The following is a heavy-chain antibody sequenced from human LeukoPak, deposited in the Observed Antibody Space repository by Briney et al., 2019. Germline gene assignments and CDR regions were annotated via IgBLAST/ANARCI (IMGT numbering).Heavy chain of an antibody. D-gene: IGHD3-22*01. CDR3: ARGPIYYYDSRGAFDI. J-gene: IGHJ3*02. V-gene: IGHV1-18*01. CDR1: GYTFTTYG. CDR2: ISPYNGNT. Sequence: ASVKVSCKASGYTFTTYGISWVRQAPGQGLEWMGWISPYNGNTNYAQKFQGRVTMTTDTSTTTAYMELSRLRSDDTAVYYCARGPIYYYDSRGAFDIWGQGTMVTVSS.